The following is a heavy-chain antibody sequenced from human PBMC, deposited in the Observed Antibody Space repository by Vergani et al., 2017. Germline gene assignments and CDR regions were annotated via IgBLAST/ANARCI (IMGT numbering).Heavy chain of an antibody. V-gene: IGHV4-59*01. CDR1: GGSISSYY. Sequence: QVQLQESGSGLVKPSETLSLTCTVSGGSISSYYWSWIRQPPGQGLEWIGYIYYSGSTNYHPSLKSRVTISVDTSKNQFSLKLCSVTAADTAVYYCARVRARITIFYYWGQGTLVTVSS. D-gene: IGHD3-3*01. CDR2: IYYSGST. J-gene: IGHJ4*02. CDR3: ARVRARITIFYY.